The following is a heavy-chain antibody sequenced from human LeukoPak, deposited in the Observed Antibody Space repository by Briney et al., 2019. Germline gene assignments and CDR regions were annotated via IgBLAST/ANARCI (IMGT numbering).Heavy chain of an antibody. J-gene: IGHJ4*02. V-gene: IGHV3-64*01. CDR3: ARDRDSSSWYGHFDY. D-gene: IGHD6-13*01. Sequence: GGSLRLSCAASGFTFSSYAMHWVRQAPGKGLEYVSAISSNGGSTYYANSVKGRFTISRDNSKNTLYLQMGSLRAEDMAVYYCARDRDSSSWYGHFDYWGQGTLVTVSS. CDR2: ISSNGGST. CDR1: GFTFSSYA.